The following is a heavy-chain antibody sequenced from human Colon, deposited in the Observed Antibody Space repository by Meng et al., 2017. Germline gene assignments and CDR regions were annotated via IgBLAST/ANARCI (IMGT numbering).Heavy chain of an antibody. D-gene: IGHD2-2*01. V-gene: IGHV4-31*11. Sequence: QVQLQESGPGLVKPSQTLSLTCAVSGGSISSGGYYWSWIRQHPGKGLEWIGNFCYSGSNNFNPSLKSRVTISVDTSKNQFSLKLSSVTAADTAVYYCARGWGYCSSTSCYFLDYWGQGTLVTVSS. CDR3: ARGWGYCSSTSCYFLDY. J-gene: IGHJ4*02. CDR1: GGSISSGGYY. CDR2: FCYSGSN.